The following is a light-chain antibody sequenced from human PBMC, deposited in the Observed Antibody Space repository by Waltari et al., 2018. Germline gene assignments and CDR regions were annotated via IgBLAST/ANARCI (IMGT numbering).Light chain of an antibody. Sequence: QSVLTQPPSASGTPGQRVTIPCSGSTSNIGANLVYWYQQLPGKAPKLLTYNNNPRPSGVPDRFSGSKSGTSASLAISGRRSEDEAEYYCAVWDERVRGRVFGGGTKLTVL. CDR1: TSNIGANL. CDR2: NNN. V-gene: IGLV1-47*02. J-gene: IGLJ3*02. CDR3: AVWDERVRGRV.